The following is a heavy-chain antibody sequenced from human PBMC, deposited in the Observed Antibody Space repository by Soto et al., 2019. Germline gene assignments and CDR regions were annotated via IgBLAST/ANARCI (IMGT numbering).Heavy chain of an antibody. CDR1: GFIFSDHY. CDR3: ARGRYSSDWYPDY. D-gene: IGHD6-19*01. CDR2: SRNKVNSYTT. Sequence: EVQLVESGGGLVQPGGSLRLSCVASGFIFSDHYMDWVRQAPGKGLEWVGRSRNKVNSYTTEYAASVKGRFTISRDESKNSVYLQMNSLRTEDTAGYYCARGRYSSDWYPDYCGQGTLVTVSS. V-gene: IGHV3-72*01. J-gene: IGHJ4*02.